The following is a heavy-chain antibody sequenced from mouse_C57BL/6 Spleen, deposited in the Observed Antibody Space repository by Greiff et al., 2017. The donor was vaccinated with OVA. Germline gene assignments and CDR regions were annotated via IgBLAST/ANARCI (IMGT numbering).Heavy chain of an antibody. J-gene: IGHJ2*01. CDR2: ISDGGSYT. V-gene: IGHV5-4*01. D-gene: IGHD1-1*02. Sequence: EVQRVESGGGLVKPGGSLKLSCAASGFTFSSYAMSWVRQTPEKRLEWVATISDGGSYTYSPDNVKGRFTISRDNAKNNLYLQMSHRKSEDTAMYYCAREVGGFDYWGQGTTLTVSS. CDR1: GFTFSSYA. CDR3: AREVGGFDY.